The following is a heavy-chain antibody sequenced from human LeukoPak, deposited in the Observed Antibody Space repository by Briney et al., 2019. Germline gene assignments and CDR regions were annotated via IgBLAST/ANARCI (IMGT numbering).Heavy chain of an antibody. Sequence: PGGSLRLSCVGSGFTFSNYLMNWVRQAPGKGLEWVSFISSTGGTIYYADAVKGRFTVSRDNAKNSLLLQMNSLRAEDTALYYCAGHGSSSGWGQGTLVTVSS. D-gene: IGHD6-6*01. CDR1: GFTFSNYL. CDR3: AGHGSSSG. CDR2: ISSTGGTI. V-gene: IGHV3-48*01. J-gene: IGHJ4*02.